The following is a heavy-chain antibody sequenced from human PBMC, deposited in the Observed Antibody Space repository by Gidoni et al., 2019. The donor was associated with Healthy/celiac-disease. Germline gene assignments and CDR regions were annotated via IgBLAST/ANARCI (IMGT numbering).Heavy chain of an antibody. Sequence: EVQLVQSGAEVKKPGESLKISCKGSGYSFTSYWTGWVRQMPGKGLEWMGIIYPGDSDTRYSPSFQGQVTISADKSISTAYLQWSSLKASDTAMYYCAVGAGGVVVPAAPNWFDPWGQGTLVTVSS. J-gene: IGHJ5*02. V-gene: IGHV5-51*01. CDR2: IYPGDSDT. CDR1: GYSFTSYW. D-gene: IGHD2-2*01. CDR3: AVGAGGVVVPAAPNWFDP.